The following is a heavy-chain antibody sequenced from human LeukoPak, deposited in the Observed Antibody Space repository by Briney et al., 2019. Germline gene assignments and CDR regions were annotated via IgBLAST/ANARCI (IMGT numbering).Heavy chain of an antibody. J-gene: IGHJ5*02. D-gene: IGHD3-22*01. CDR1: GFTFSSFD. CDR3: ARDRYYDSFGYYPGDP. CDR2: ISNSGSTM. V-gene: IGHV3-48*03. Sequence: PGGSLRLSCAASGFTFSSFDMNWVRQAPGKGLEWLSYISNSGSTMYYADSVKGRFTVSRDNAKNSLYLQMNSLRAEDTAVYYCARDRYYDSFGYYPGDPWGQGTLVTVSS.